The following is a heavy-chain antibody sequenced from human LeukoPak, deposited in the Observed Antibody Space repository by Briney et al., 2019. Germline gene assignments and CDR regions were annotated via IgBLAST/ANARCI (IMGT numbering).Heavy chain of an antibody. CDR3: ARGLPENYDILTGPYYYYYYMDV. CDR2: INPNSGGT. V-gene: IGHV1-2*02. J-gene: IGHJ6*03. Sequence: ASVKVSCKASGYTFTGYYMHWVRQAPGQGLEWMGWINPNSGGTNYAQKFQGRVTMTRDTSISTAYMELSRLRSDDTAVYYCARGLPENYDILTGPYYYYYYMDVWGKGTTVTISS. CDR1: GYTFTGYY. D-gene: IGHD3-9*01.